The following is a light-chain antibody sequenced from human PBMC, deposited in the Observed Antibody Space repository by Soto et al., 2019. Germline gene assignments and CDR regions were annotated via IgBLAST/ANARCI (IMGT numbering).Light chain of an antibody. Sequence: ALRMTQSPSSLSASTADRVTITCRASQGISSYLAWYQQKPGKAPKLLIHAASTWQSGVPSRFSGSGSGTDFTLTISSLEPEDFAVYYCQQYGSSPPTFGQGTKVDIK. CDR3: QQYGSSPPT. CDR2: AAS. J-gene: IGKJ1*01. CDR1: QGISSY. V-gene: IGKV1-8*01.